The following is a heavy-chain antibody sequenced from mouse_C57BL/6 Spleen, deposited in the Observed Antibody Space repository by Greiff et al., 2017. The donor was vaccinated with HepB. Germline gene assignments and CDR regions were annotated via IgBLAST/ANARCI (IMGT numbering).Heavy chain of an antibody. CDR3: ARWSSIFCDY. CDR1: GYTFTSYW. CDR2: IDPSDSYT. D-gene: IGHD2-3*01. V-gene: IGHV1-69*01. Sequence: QVQLQQSGAELVMPGASVKLSCKASGYTFTSYWMHWVKQRPGQGLEWIGEIDPSDSYTNYNQKFKGKSTLTVDKSSSTAYMQLSSLTSEDSAVYYCARWSSIFCDYWGQGTTLTVSS. J-gene: IGHJ2*01.